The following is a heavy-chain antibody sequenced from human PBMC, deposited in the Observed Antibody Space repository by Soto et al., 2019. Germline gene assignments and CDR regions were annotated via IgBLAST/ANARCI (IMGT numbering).Heavy chain of an antibody. CDR1: GGTFSSYA. CDR3: ARDPFRAMTLRDVYYYYGMDV. D-gene: IGHD5-18*01. J-gene: IGHJ6*02. CDR2: IIPIFGTA. V-gene: IGHV1-69*13. Sequence: SVKVSCKASGGTFSSYAISWVRQAPGQGREWMGGIIPIFGTANYAQKFQGRVTITADESTSTAYMELSSLRSEDTAVYYCARDPFRAMTLRDVYYYYGMDVWGQGTTVTVSS.